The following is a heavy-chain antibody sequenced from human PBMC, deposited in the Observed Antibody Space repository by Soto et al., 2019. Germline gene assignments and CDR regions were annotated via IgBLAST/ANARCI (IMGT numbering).Heavy chain of an antibody. CDR3: AGLEYSSSPAPYYYYYYGMDV. Sequence: GESLKISCKGSGYSFTSYWIGWVRQMPGKGLEWMGIIYPGDSDTRYSPSFQGQVTISADKSISTAYLQWSSLKASDTAMYYCAGLEYSSSPAPYYYYYYGMDVWGQGTTVTVSS. CDR2: IYPGDSDT. CDR1: GYSFTSYW. V-gene: IGHV5-51*01. D-gene: IGHD6-6*01. J-gene: IGHJ6*02.